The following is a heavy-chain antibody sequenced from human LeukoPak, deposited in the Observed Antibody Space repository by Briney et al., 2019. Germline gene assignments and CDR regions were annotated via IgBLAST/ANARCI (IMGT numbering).Heavy chain of an antibody. CDR2: IYYSGST. Sequence: KPSETLSLTCTVSGGSISSSSYYWGWIRQPPGKGLEWIGSIYYSGSTYYNPSLKSRVTISVDTSKNQFSLKLSSVTAADTAVYYCARMPSITRGYFDYWGQGTLVTVS. CDR1: GGSISSSSYY. V-gene: IGHV4-39*01. CDR3: ARMPSITRGYFDY. J-gene: IGHJ4*02. D-gene: IGHD3-10*01.